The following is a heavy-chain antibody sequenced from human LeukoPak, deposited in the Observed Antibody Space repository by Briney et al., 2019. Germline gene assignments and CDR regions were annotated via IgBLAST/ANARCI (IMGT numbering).Heavy chain of an antibody. V-gene: IGHV3-30*04. CDR1: GFTFSSYA. J-gene: IGHJ4*02. Sequence: GGSLTLSCAASGFTFSSYAKHWVRQAAGKGLEGVAVISYDGNNKYYADSVKGRFTISRDNSKNTLYLQMNSLRAEDTAVYYCARLFRVVVPAANTHFDYWGQGTLVTVSS. CDR2: ISYDGNNK. CDR3: ARLFRVVVPAANTHFDY. D-gene: IGHD2-2*01.